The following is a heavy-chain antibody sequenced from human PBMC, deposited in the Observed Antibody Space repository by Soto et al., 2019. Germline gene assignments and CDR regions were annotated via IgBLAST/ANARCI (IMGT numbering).Heavy chain of an antibody. D-gene: IGHD6-13*01. CDR2: ISGSGDNT. Sequence: GGSLRLSCAGSGFTFSNYALGWVRQAPGKGLEWVSYISGSGDNTYYADSVKGRFTISRDNARNSLYLQMNSLRVDDTVVYYYTKDAYSSIPNYYYGMDAWGQGTTVTVSS. J-gene: IGHJ6*02. V-gene: IGHV3-23*01. CDR1: GFTFSNYA. CDR3: TKDAYSSIPNYYYGMDA.